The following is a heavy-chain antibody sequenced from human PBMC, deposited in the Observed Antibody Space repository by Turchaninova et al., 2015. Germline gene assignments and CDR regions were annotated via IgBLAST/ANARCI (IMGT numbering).Heavy chain of an antibody. D-gene: IGHD5-24*01. CDR1: GFSLPTTGIR. Sequence: QVTLQESGPALVKPTQTLTLTCTFSGFSLPTTGIRIIWIRQPPGKALEWLARIDWDDDKFYSTSLKTRLTISKDTSRNQVVLTMTNMDPVDTATYYCARINGYMYYFDYWGQGTLVTVSS. CDR3: ARINGYMYYFDY. CDR2: IDWDDDK. V-gene: IGHV2-70*04. J-gene: IGHJ4*02.